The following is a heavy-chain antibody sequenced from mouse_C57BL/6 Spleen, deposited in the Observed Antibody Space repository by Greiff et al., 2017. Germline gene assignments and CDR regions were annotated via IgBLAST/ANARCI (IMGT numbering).Heavy chain of an antibody. D-gene: IGHD2-5*01. CDR2: IDPSDSET. CDR3: ARVYYSNYPYAMDY. Sequence: QVQLQKPGAELVRPGSSVKLSCKASGYTFTSYWMHWVKQRPIQGLEWIGNIDPSDSETHYNQKFKDKATLTVDKSSSTAYMQLSSLTSEDSAVYYCARVYYSNYPYAMDYWGQGTSVTVSS. CDR1: GYTFTSYW. V-gene: IGHV1-52*01. J-gene: IGHJ4*01.